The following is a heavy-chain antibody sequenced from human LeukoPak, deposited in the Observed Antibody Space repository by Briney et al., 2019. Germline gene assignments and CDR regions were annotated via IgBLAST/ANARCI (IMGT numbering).Heavy chain of an antibody. V-gene: IGHV1-24*01. CDR3: ATSSTVAAYDY. J-gene: IGHJ4*02. D-gene: IGHD6-19*01. CDR2: FDPEDGET. Sequence: ASVKVSRKFSVYTLTELSMHWVRQAPGKGLEWMGGFDPEDGETIYAQKFQGRVTMTEDKSTDTAYMELSSLRSEDTAVYDCATSSTVAAYDYWGQGTLVTVSS. CDR1: VYTLTELS.